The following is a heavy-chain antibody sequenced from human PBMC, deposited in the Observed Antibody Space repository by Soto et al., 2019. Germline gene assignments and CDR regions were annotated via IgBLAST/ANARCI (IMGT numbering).Heavy chain of an antibody. D-gene: IGHD6-19*01. CDR1: GGSISSYY. Sequence: SETLSLTCPVSGGSISSYYWSWIRQPPGKGLEWIGCIYYSGSTNYSPSRKSRVTVSVDSSKHQCALKRSSVTAADTAVYYCARAGGSGWYDIDYWGQGTLVTVSS. CDR3: ARAGGSGWYDIDY. J-gene: IGHJ4*02. CDR2: IYYSGST. V-gene: IGHV4-59*01.